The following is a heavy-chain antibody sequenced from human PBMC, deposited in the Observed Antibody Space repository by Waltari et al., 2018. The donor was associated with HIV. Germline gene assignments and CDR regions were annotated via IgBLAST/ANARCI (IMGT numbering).Heavy chain of an antibody. CDR2: VNPDSGNT. D-gene: IGHD2-2*01. CDR3: ARLGYCSSTSCYYYYYYGMDV. CDR1: GYTFTSYD. V-gene: IGHV1-8*01. J-gene: IGHJ6*02. Sequence: QVQLVQSGAEVKKPGASVKVSCKASGYTFTSYDINWVRQATGQGLEWMGRVNPDSGNTGYAQKFQGRVTMTRNTSISTAYMELSSLRSEDTAVYYCARLGYCSSTSCYYYYYYGMDVWGQGTTVTVSS.